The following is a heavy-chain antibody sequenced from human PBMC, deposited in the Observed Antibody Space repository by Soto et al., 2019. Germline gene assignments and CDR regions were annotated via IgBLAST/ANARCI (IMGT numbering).Heavy chain of an antibody. CDR2: IYYSGST. V-gene: IGHV4-31*03. J-gene: IGHJ4*02. CDR3: AVDSSGYYYFDY. D-gene: IGHD3-22*01. CDR1: GGSISSGGYY. Sequence: PSETRSLTCTVSGGSISSGGYYWSWIRQHPGKGLEWIGYIYYSGSTYYNPSLKSRVTISVDTSKNQFSLKLSSVTAADTAVYYCAVDSSGYYYFDYWGQGTLVTVSS.